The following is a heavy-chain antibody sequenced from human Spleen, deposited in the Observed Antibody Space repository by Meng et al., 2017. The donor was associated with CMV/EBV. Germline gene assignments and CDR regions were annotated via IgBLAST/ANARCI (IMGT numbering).Heavy chain of an antibody. CDR1: GDSISSSNYY. J-gene: IGHJ4*02. Sequence: CTISGDSISSSNYYWGWIRQPPGKGLEWIATDYYSGRTYYNPSLKSRLTISIDTSKNQYSLKLSSVTAADTAVYYCARSPSVIPFDYWGQGTLVTVSS. D-gene: IGHD2-21*01. V-gene: IGHV4-39*01. CDR3: ARSPSVIPFDY. CDR2: DYYSGRT.